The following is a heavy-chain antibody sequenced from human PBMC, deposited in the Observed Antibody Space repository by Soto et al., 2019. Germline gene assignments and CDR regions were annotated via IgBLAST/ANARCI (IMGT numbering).Heavy chain of an antibody. D-gene: IGHD3-10*01. Sequence: QAQLVQSGAEVKKPGSSVKVSCKASGSTFNRETFSWVRQAPGQGLQWMGRIIPVLDVTEYPQNFQGRVTITADTSTSTVYLALSGLGSDDTAVYYCARGGKLGGDLDVWGKGTPVIVSS. J-gene: IGHJ6*04. CDR3: ARGGKLGGDLDV. CDR2: IIPVLDVT. CDR1: GSTFNRET. V-gene: IGHV1-69*02.